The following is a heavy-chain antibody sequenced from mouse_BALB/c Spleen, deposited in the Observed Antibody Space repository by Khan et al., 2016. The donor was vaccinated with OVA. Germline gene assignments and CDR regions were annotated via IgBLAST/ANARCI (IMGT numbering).Heavy chain of an antibody. CDR3: ARIYGSDFDY. V-gene: IGHV1-20*02. J-gene: IGHJ2*01. CDR2: INPHIGET. CDR1: GYSFTGYF. D-gene: IGHD1-1*01. Sequence: VQLKESGPELVKPGASVKISCKASGYSFTGYFMNWVIQSHGKSLEWIGRINPHIGETFYNQKFKGKATLTVDESSSTAHMELRSLASEDSAVYYCARIYGSDFDYWGHGTTLTVSS.